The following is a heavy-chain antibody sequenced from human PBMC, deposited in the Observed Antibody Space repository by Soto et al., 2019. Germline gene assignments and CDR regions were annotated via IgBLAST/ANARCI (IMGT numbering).Heavy chain of an antibody. CDR2: IIPIFGTA. V-gene: IGHV1-69*13. Sequence: SVKVSCKASGGTFSSNAISWVRQAPGQGLEWMGGIIPIFGTANYAQKFQGRVTITADESTSTAYMELSSLRSEDTAVYYCARDKAGRRFGELLGGMDVWGQGTTVTV. J-gene: IGHJ6*02. CDR1: GGTFSSNA. D-gene: IGHD3-10*01. CDR3: ARDKAGRRFGELLGGMDV.